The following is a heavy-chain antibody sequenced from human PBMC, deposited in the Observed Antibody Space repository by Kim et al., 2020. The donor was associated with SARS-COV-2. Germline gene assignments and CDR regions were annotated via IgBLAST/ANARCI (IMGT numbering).Heavy chain of an antibody. V-gene: IGHV1-18*01. CDR3: AREVLDSGSGSYFDY. J-gene: IGHJ4*02. D-gene: IGHD3-10*01. Sequence: QKLQGRVTMTTDTSTSTAYMELRSLRSDDTAVYYCAREVLDSGSGSYFDYWGQGTLVTVSS.